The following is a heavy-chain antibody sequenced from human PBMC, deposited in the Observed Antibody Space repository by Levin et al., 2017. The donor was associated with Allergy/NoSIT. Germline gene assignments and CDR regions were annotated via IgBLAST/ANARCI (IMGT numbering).Heavy chain of an antibody. CDR2: TNLNSGGT. CDR3: ARGSVATIRGDNWFDP. J-gene: IGHJ5*02. CDR1: GHTFSDYY. V-gene: IGHV1-2*02. D-gene: IGHD5-12*01. Sequence: ASVKVSCKASGHTFSDYYMQWVRQAPGQGLEWVGWTNLNSGGTKSAQKFQGRVTLTRDTSISTAYMELSSLRSDDTAVYYWARGSVATIRGDNWFDPWGQGTLVTVSS.